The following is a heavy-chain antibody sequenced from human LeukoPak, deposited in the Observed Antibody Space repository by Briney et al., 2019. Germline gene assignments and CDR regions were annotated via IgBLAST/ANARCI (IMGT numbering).Heavy chain of an antibody. CDR2: INPNSGGT. CDR1: GYTFTGYY. J-gene: IGHJ4*02. CDR3: ARDISMIRGIMSPFDY. V-gene: IGHV1-2*02. D-gene: IGHD3-10*01. Sequence: SVKVSCKASGYTFTGYYMHWVRHAPGQGLEWMGWINPNSGGTNYAQKFQGRVTMTRDTSISTAYIELNRLRSDDTAVYYCARDISMIRGIMSPFDYWGQGTLVTVSS.